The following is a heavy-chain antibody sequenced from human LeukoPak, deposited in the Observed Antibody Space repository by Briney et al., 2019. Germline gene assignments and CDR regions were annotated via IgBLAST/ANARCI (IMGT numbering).Heavy chain of an antibody. J-gene: IGHJ4*02. CDR3: ARGWLAETTVVTPYNY. D-gene: IGHD4-23*01. Sequence: GASVKVSCKASGGTFSSCTISWVRQAPGQGLEWMGGITPIFGTANYARKFQGRVTITAVESMSTAYMELSSLRSEDTAVYYCARGWLAETTVVTPYNYWGQGTLVTVSS. CDR2: ITPIFGTA. V-gene: IGHV1-69*13. CDR1: GGTFSSCT.